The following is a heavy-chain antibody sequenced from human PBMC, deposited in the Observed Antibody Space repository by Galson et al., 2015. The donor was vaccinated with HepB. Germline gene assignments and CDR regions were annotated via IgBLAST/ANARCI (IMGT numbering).Heavy chain of an antibody. V-gene: IGHV4-34*01. CDR2: INQSGST. Sequence: ETLSLACAVHGGSFSGYYWSWIRQPPGKGLEWIGEINQSGSTNYNPSLKSRVTLSVDTSKNQFSLKLSSVTAADTAVFYCARVAYTFGYWPYHNTMDVWGQGTTVTVSS. CDR1: GGSFSGYY. J-gene: IGHJ6*02. D-gene: IGHD3-22*01. CDR3: ARVAYTFGYWPYHNTMDV.